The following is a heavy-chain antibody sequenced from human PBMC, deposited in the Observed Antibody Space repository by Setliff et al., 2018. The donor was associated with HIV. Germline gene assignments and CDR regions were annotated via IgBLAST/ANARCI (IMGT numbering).Heavy chain of an antibody. D-gene: IGHD1-1*01. CDR3: ARTSTTTGTTLNWFDP. Sequence: PGGSLRLSCAASGFTLSTYTMNWARQAPGKGLEWISSISSNIIYIYYADSVRGRFTISRDNAKNSLYLQMNSLRVEDTAVYYCARTSTTTGTTLNWFDPWGQGTLVTVSS. V-gene: IGHV3-21*01. J-gene: IGHJ5*02. CDR2: ISSNIIYI. CDR1: GFTLSTYT.